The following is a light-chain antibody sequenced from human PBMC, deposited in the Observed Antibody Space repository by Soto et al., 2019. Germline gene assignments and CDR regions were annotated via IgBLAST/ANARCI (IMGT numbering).Light chain of an antibody. V-gene: IGKV3-20*01. J-gene: IGKJ1*01. Sequence: EFVLTQSPGTLSLSPGERATLSCRASRSVSSSYLAWYQQKPGQAPRLLIYGASSRATGIPDRFSGSGSGTDFTLTISRLEPEDFAVYYCQQYGSSRTFGQGTKVDIK. CDR1: RSVSSSY. CDR2: GAS. CDR3: QQYGSSRT.